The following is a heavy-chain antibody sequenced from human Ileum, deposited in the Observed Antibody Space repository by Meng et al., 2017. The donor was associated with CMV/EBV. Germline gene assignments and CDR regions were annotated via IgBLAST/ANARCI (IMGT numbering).Heavy chain of an antibody. CDR3: ARGSGWFYY. D-gene: IGHD6-19*01. Sequence: QVRLQESGPGLVKPSETLSLTCTVSGGSIGTYYWSWIRQPPGKGLEWIGYIYYSGSTNYNPSLKSRVAISVDTSKNQFSLKLSSVTAADTAVYYCARGSGWFYYWGRGTLVTVSS. CDR2: IYYSGST. J-gene: IGHJ4*02. CDR1: GGSIGTYY. V-gene: IGHV4-59*01.